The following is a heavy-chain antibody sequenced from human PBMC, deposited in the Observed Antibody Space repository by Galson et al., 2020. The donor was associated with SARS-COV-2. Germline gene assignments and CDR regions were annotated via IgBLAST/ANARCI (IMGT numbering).Heavy chain of an antibody. CDR1: GFIFNDAW. Sequence: GGSLRLSCAASGFIFNDAWMNWVRQAPGKELEWVGRIKTKTDGGTTDYAAPVKGRFTISRDDSKNMVYLQMSSLKTEDTAVYFCSTAVFDYWGQGTQVTVSS. V-gene: IGHV3-15*01. J-gene: IGHJ4*02. CDR3: STAVFDY. CDR2: IKTKTDGGTT.